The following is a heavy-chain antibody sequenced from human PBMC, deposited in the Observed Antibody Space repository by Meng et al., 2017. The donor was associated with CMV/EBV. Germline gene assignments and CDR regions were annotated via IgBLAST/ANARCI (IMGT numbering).Heavy chain of an antibody. CDR3: ARDPGYCSSTSCYTGGAYDY. D-gene: IGHD2-2*02. CDR2: ISPSGGST. CDR1: GYTFTSYY. J-gene: IGHJ4*02. Sequence: ASVKVSCKASGYTFTSYYMHWVRQAPGQGLEWMGIISPSGGSTSYAQKFQGRVTMTRDTSTSTVYMELSSLRSEDTAVYYCARDPGYCSSTSCYTGGAYDYWGQGTLVTVSS. V-gene: IGHV1-46*01.